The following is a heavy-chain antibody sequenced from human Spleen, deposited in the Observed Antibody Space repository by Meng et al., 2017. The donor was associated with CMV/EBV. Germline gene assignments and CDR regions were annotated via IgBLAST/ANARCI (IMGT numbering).Heavy chain of an antibody. CDR1: GYTFTSYG. Sequence: ASVKVSCKAPGYTFTSYGISWVRQAPGQGLEWMGWISAYNGNTNYAQKLQGRVTMTTDTSTSTAYMELRSLRSDDTAVYYCASAEYSSSSASLGYYGMDVWGQGTTVTVSS. D-gene: IGHD6-6*01. J-gene: IGHJ6*02. CDR3: ASAEYSSSSASLGYYGMDV. V-gene: IGHV1-18*01. CDR2: ISAYNGNT.